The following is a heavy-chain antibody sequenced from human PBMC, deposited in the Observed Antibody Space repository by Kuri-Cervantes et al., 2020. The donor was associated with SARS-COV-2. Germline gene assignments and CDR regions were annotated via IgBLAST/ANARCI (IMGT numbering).Heavy chain of an antibody. CDR1: GFTFSSYA. Sequence: GESLKISCAASGFTFSSYAMSWVRQAPGKGLEWVSAISGSGGSTYYADSVKGRFTISRDNSKSTLYLQMNSLRAEDTAVYYCAKDGAPYYYGSGSLFGMDVWGQGTTVTVSS. J-gene: IGHJ6*02. CDR3: AKDGAPYYYGSGSLFGMDV. D-gene: IGHD3-10*01. V-gene: IGHV3-23*01. CDR2: ISGSGGST.